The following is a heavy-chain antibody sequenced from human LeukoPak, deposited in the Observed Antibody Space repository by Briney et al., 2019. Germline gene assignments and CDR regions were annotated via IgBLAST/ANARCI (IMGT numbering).Heavy chain of an antibody. CDR2: IYYTGST. CDR3: ARDGGRLFDY. CDR1: GGSIRSYY. Sequence: PSETLSLTCTVSGGSIRSYYWSWIRQPPGKGLEWIGYIYYTGSTNYNPSLKSRVTISVDTSKNQFSLKLSSVTAADTAVYYCARDGGRLFDYWGQGTLVTVSS. J-gene: IGHJ4*02. V-gene: IGHV4-59*01. D-gene: IGHD1-26*01.